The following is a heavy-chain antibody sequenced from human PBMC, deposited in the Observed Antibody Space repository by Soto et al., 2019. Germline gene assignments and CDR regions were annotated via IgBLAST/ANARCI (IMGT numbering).Heavy chain of an antibody. D-gene: IGHD1-26*01. J-gene: IGHJ4*02. CDR2: ISAYNGNT. Sequence: QVQLVQSGAEVKKPGASVKDSCKASGYTFTSYGISWVRQAPGQGLEWMGWISAYNGNTNYAQKLQGRVTMTTDTSTSTAYIELRSLRSDDTAVYYSARDQGDEGAVYWGQGTLVTVSS. CDR3: ARDQGDEGAVY. CDR1: GYTFTSYG. V-gene: IGHV1-18*01.